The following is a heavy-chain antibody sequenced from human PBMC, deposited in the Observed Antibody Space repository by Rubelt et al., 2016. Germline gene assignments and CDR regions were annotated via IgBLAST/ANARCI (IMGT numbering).Heavy chain of an antibody. CDR1: GGSISSYY. CDR3: ARGVGSSGWYRYDY. J-gene: IGHJ4*02. CDR2: IYYSGSN. Sequence: QVQLQESGPGLVKPSETLSLTCTVSGGSISSYYWSWIRQPPGKGLEWIGYIYYSGSNNYNPSLKSRVTISVDTSKNQFSLKLSSGTAADTAGYYGARGVGSSGWYRYDYWGQGTLVTVSS. V-gene: IGHV4-59*01. D-gene: IGHD6-19*01.